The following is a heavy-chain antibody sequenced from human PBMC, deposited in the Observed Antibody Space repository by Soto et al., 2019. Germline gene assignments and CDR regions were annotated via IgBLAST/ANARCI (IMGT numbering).Heavy chain of an antibody. CDR1: GYSVSDSNW. CDR2: IYNSGST. D-gene: IGHD6-19*01. CDR3: ARKYGIPVAGTFDY. J-gene: IGHJ4*02. Sequence: SETLSLTCAVSGYSVSDSNWWGWIRQPPGKGLEWMGHIYNSGSTYYKSPLKGRVTMSIDTSKNQFSLRLHSVTAVDTAVYYCARKYGIPVAGTFDYWGQGILVTVSS. V-gene: IGHV4-28*01.